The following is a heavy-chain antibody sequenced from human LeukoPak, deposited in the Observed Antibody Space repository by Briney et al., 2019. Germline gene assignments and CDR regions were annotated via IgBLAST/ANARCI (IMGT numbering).Heavy chain of an antibody. Sequence: GGSLRLSCAGSGFTFSNYIMSWVRQAPGKGLEWVSYISGSSSAIYNADSVKGRFTISRDNAKNSLYLQMSSLRAEDTAVYFCARAFMVAAGTGPFDYWGQGTPVTVSS. CDR2: ISGSSSAI. CDR1: GFTFSNYI. D-gene: IGHD6-13*01. V-gene: IGHV3-48*01. CDR3: ARAFMVAAGTGPFDY. J-gene: IGHJ4*02.